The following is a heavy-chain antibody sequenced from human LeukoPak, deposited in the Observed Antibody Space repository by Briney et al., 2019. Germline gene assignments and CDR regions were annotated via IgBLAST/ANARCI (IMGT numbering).Heavy chain of an antibody. CDR3: ARLAIGRWFGEFDAFDI. CDR2: VHYNGNT. J-gene: IGHJ3*02. CDR1: ADSMSSDY. V-gene: IGHV4-59*01. D-gene: IGHD3-10*01. Sequence: SETLSLTCTVSADSMSSDYWSWLRQPPGKGLEWIGYVHYNGNTNYNPSLMSRLTFSLDTCKNQVSLKLRSVTAADTAVYYCARLAIGRWFGEFDAFDIWGPGTMVTVSS.